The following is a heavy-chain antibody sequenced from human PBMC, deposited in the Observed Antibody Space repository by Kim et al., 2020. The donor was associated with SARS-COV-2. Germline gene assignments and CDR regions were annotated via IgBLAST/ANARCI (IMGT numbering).Heavy chain of an antibody. D-gene: IGHD6-19*01. Sequence: GGSLRLSCAASGFTFSSYAMSWVRQAPGKGLEWVSVISGSGGSIYYADSVKGRFTISRDNSKNTLYLQMNSLRAEDTAIYYCAKGEGWQVPEYAFDIWGRGAMVGVPS. CDR2: ISGSGGSI. CDR3: AKGEGWQVPEYAFDI. CDR1: GFTFSSYA. J-gene: IGHJ3*02. V-gene: IGHV3-23*01.